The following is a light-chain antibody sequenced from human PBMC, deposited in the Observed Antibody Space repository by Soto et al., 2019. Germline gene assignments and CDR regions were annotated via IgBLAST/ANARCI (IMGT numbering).Light chain of an antibody. V-gene: IGLV4-69*01. CDR2: VDSDGSH. J-gene: IGLJ2*01. CDR1: SGHSNYA. CDR3: QTWGPGIHVV. Sequence: QSVLTQSPSASASLGASVKLTCTLSSGHSNYAIAWHQQQPEKGPRYLMKVDSDGSHSKGDGIPDRFSGSSSGTERYLTISSLQSEDEADYYWQTWGPGIHVVIGGGTKLTVL.